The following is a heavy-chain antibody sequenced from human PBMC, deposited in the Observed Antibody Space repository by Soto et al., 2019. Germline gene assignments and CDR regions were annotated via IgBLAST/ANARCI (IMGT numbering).Heavy chain of an antibody. V-gene: IGHV6-1*01. D-gene: IGHD1-26*01. Sequence: QVPLQLSGPGLVKPSQTLSLTCAISGDSVSSNSAGWNWIRQTPSRGLEWLGRTYYRSKWYYTYALSMKSRIIIDTDATNTQFSLQLNPVTPEATAVYYRARGSWDGVSALYYMDGWGKGTTVTVSS. J-gene: IGHJ6*03. CDR2: TYYRSKWYY. CDR3: ARGSWDGVSALYYMDG. CDR1: GDSVSSNSAG.